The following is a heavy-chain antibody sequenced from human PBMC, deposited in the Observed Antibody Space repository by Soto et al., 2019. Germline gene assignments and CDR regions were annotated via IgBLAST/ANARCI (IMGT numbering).Heavy chain of an antibody. Sequence: QVQLVQSGAEVKKPGSSVKVTCKASGGTFSSYAISWVRQAPGQGLEWMGGIIPIFGTANYAQKFQGRVTITADESTSTAYMELSSLRSEDTAVYYCARGTYYYGSGGLAHFDYRGQGTLVTVSS. CDR1: GGTFSSYA. V-gene: IGHV1-69*12. J-gene: IGHJ4*02. D-gene: IGHD3-10*01. CDR3: ARGTYYYGSGGLAHFDY. CDR2: IIPIFGTA.